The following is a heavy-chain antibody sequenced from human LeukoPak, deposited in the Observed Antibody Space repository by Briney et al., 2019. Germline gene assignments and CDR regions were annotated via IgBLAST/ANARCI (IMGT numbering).Heavy chain of an antibody. V-gene: IGHV3-21*01. Sequence: KAGGSLRLSCAASGFTFSSYSMNWVRQAPGKGLEWVSSISSSSSYIYYADSVKGRFTISRDNAKNSLYLQMNSLRAEDTAVYYCARDRLLYYYDSGPTGHFQHWGQGTLVTV. CDR2: ISSSSSYI. D-gene: IGHD3-22*01. CDR3: ARDRLLYYYDSGPTGHFQH. CDR1: GFTFSSYS. J-gene: IGHJ1*01.